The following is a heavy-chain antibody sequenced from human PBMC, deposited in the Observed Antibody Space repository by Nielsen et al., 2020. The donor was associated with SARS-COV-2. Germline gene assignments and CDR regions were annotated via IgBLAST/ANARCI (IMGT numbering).Heavy chain of an antibody. CDR1: GFTFSDYA. CDR3: AKGVVISWFDP. J-gene: IGHJ5*02. D-gene: IGHD3-22*01. V-gene: IGHV3-49*04. CDR2: IRSKAYGGTT. Sequence: GESLKISCTASGFTFSDYAMSWVRQAPGKGLEWVGFIRSKAYGGTTEYAASVKGRFTISRDNSKNTLYLQMNSLRAEDTAVYYCAKGVVISWFDPWGQGTLVTVSS.